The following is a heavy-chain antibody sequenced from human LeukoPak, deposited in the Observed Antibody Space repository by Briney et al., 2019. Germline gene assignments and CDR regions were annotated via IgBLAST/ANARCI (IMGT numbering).Heavy chain of an antibody. CDR1: GYTFTSYY. J-gene: IGHJ3*02. D-gene: IGHD3-22*01. CDR3: ASTVHYYDSSGYYPEAFDI. CDR2: IIPIFGTA. V-gene: IGHV1-69*06. Sequence: ASVKVSCKASGYTFTSYYMHWVRQAPGQGLEWMGGIIPIFGTANYAQKFQGRVTITADKSTSTAYMELSSLRSEDTAVYYCASTVHYYDSSGYYPEAFDIWGQGTMVTVSS.